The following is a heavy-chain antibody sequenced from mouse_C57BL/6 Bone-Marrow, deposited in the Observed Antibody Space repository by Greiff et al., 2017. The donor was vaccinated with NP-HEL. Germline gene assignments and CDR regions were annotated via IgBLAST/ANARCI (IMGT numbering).Heavy chain of an antibody. D-gene: IGHD1-1*01. V-gene: IGHV14-2*01. CDR1: GFNIKDYY. CDR3: ARNWITTVVATDAMDY. Sequence: VQLQQSGAELVKPGASVKLSCTASGFNIKDYYMHWVKQRPEQGLEWIGRIDPEDGETKYAPKFQGKATITADTSSNTAYLQLSSLTSEDTAVYYCARNWITTVVATDAMDYWGQGTSVTVSS. CDR2: IDPEDGET. J-gene: IGHJ4*01.